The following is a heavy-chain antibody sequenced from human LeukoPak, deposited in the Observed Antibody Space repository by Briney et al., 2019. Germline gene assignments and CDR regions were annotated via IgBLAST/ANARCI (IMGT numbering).Heavy chain of an antibody. Sequence: PGGSPRLSCAASGFPFSTYAMSWVRQAPGKGLEWVSSIRGSDGSTYYADSVKGRFAISRDNSKNTLYLQMNSLRAEDTAVYFCAKRGVVIRVILVGFHKEAYYFDSWGQGALVTVSS. J-gene: IGHJ4*02. V-gene: IGHV3-23*01. CDR3: AKRGVVIRVILVGFHKEAYYFDS. CDR2: IRGSDGST. D-gene: IGHD3-22*01. CDR1: GFPFSTYA.